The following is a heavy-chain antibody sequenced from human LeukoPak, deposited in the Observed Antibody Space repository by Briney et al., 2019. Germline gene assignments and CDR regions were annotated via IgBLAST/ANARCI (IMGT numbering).Heavy chain of an antibody. V-gene: IGHV3-64D*09. Sequence: GGSLRLSCSASGFTFSYYAMHWVRQAPGQGVAYLSAISSNGGSTYYADSVKSRFTISRYNSKNTLYLQMSSLRAEDAAVYYGVRTYGYCSSTSCYVFDYWGQGTLVTVSS. CDR3: VRTYGYCSSTSCYVFDY. J-gene: IGHJ4*02. CDR2: ISSNGGST. D-gene: IGHD2-2*01. CDR1: GFTFSYYA.